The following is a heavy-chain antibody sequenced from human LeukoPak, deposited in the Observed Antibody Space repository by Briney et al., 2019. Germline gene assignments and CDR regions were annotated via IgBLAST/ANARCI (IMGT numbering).Heavy chain of an antibody. J-gene: IGHJ3*02. CDR3: ARSQGLLEWLLLNAFDI. CDR1: GYTFTNYT. Sequence: PGASVKVSCKASGYTFTNYTLNWVRQAPGQGLEWMGWISAYNGNTNYAQKLQGRVTMTTDTSTSTAYMELRSLRSDDTAVYYCARSQGLLEWLLLNAFDIWGQGTMVTVSS. V-gene: IGHV1-18*01. CDR2: ISAYNGNT. D-gene: IGHD3-3*01.